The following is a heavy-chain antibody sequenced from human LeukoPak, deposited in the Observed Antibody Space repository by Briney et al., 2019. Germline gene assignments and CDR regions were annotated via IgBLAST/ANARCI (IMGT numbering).Heavy chain of an antibody. V-gene: IGHV3-74*01. CDR2: INSDVSST. J-gene: IGHJ3*02. Sequence: GGSLRLSCAASGFSFSSHWMHWVRQAPGKGLVWVSRINSDVSSTNYADSVKGRFTISGDNAKNTLYLQMNSLRDDDTAVYYCARGTSDYRNALDIWGQGTMVTVSS. D-gene: IGHD4-17*01. CDR3: ARGTSDYRNALDI. CDR1: GFSFSSHW.